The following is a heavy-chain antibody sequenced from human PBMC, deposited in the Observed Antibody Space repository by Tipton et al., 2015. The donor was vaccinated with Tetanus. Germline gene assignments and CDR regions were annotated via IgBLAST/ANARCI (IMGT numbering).Heavy chain of an antibody. J-gene: IGHJ5*02. CDR3: ARENYYDSSGYRQNNWFDP. Sequence: QLVQSGAEVKKPGASVKVSCKASGYTFTGYYMHWVRQAPGPGLEWMGWINPNSGGTNYAQKFQGRVTVTRDTSISTAYMELSRLRSDDTAVYYCARENYYDSSGYRQNNWFDPWGQGTLVTVSS. V-gene: IGHV1-2*02. D-gene: IGHD3-22*01. CDR2: INPNSGGT. CDR1: GYTFTGYY.